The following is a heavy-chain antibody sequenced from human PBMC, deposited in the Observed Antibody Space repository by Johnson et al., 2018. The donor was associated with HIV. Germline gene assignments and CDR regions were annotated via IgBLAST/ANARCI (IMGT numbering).Heavy chain of an antibody. Sequence: VQLVESGGGLVQPGGSLRLSCAASGFTFDDYGMSWVRQAPGKGLEWVSDINWNGGRTGYADSVKGRFTISRDKAKNSLYLQMNSLRAEDTAVYYCARERIGYSSSGDASDIWGRGTMVTVSS. CDR3: ARERIGYSSSGDASDI. CDR1: GFTFDDYG. D-gene: IGHD6-13*01. CDR2: INWNGGRT. V-gene: IGHV3-20*04. J-gene: IGHJ3*02.